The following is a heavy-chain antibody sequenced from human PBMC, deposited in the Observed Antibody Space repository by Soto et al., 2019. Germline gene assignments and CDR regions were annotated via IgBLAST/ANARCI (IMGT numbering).Heavy chain of an antibody. CDR2: MNPDSGHA. J-gene: IGHJ4*02. CDR1: GDTFTNSD. D-gene: IGHD2-15*01. CDR3: ARRPHCSGGICYYGLDN. V-gene: IGHV1-8*01. Sequence: AAVKVSCKASGDTFTNSDINWVRQAPGQGLGWMGWMNPDSGHAAYAQKFQGRVTLATSTSTSTVYMEMRSLGSEDTAVYYCARRPHCSGGICYYGLDNWGQGTLVTVSS.